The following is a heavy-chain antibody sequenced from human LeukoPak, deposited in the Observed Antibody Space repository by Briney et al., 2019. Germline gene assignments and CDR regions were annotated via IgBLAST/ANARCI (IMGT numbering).Heavy chain of an antibody. CDR3: ARGRYYYYGMDV. Sequence: ASVKVSCKASGYTFTGYYMHWVRQAPGQGLEWMGWINPNSGGTNYAQKFQGRVTVTRDTSISTAYTELSRLRSDDTAVYYCARGRYYYYGMDVWGQGTTVTVSS. J-gene: IGHJ6*02. CDR1: GYTFTGYY. V-gene: IGHV1-2*02. CDR2: INPNSGGT.